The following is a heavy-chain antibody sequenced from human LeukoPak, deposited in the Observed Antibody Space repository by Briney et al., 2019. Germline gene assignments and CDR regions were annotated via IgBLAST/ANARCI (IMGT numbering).Heavy chain of an antibody. V-gene: IGHV3-23*01. CDR3: AKLEWLRFAPFDY. J-gene: IGHJ4*02. Sequence: GGALRLSCAASGFTFSSYAMSWVRQAPGKGLEWVSAISGSGGSTYYADSVKGRFTISRDNSKSTLYLQMNSLRAEDTAVYYCAKLEWLRFAPFDYWGQGTLVTVSS. CDR1: GFTFSSYA. D-gene: IGHD5-12*01. CDR2: ISGSGGST.